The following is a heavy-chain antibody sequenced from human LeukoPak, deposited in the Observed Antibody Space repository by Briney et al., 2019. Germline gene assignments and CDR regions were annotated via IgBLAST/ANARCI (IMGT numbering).Heavy chain of an antibody. Sequence: SETLSLTCTVSGGSISPYFWSWIRQPPGKGLEWIGYIYYSGSTNNNPSLKSRVTISVDTSKNQFSLKLSSVTAADTAVYYCARRQTYFDYWGQGTLVTVSS. CDR1: GGSISPYF. CDR3: ARRQTYFDY. V-gene: IGHV4-59*08. J-gene: IGHJ4*02. CDR2: IYYSGST.